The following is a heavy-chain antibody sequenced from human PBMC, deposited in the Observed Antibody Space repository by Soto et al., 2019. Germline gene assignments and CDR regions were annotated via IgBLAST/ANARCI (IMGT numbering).Heavy chain of an antibody. D-gene: IGHD3-10*01. CDR1: GFTFSGSA. J-gene: IGHJ6*02. CDR2: IRSKANSYAT. V-gene: IGHV3-73*01. Sequence: GGSLRLSCAASGFTFSGSAMHWVRQASGKGLEWVGRIRSKANSYATAYAASVKGRFTISRDDSKSTAFLQMNSLKTEDAAVYYCTRGSEGYYYYGMDVWGQGTTVTVSS. CDR3: TRGSEGYYYYGMDV.